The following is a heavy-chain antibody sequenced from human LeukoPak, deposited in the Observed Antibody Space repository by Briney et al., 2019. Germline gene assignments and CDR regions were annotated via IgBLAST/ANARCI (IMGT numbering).Heavy chain of an antibody. CDR1: DGSINSYY. CDR2: IYYNGNT. Sequence: SETLSLTCSVSDGSINSYYWNWIRRPPGKGLEWIGYIYYNGNTNYSPSLKSRVTMSVDTSKNLFSLKVSSVTAADTAVYYCARGDLFCSGGSCYSSWFDPWGQGTLVTVSS. J-gene: IGHJ5*02. D-gene: IGHD2-15*01. CDR3: ARGDLFCSGGSCYSSWFDP. V-gene: IGHV4-59*01.